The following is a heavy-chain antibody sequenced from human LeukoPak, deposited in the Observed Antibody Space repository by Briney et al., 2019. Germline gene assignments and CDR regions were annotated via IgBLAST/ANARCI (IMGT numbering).Heavy chain of an antibody. CDR1: GFTFTSSA. CDR2: IVVGSGNT. J-gene: IGHJ4*02. CDR3: AVVAPLRVTTWGFSY. Sequence: ASVTVSCKASGFTFTSSAVQWVRQARGQRLEWIGWIVVGSGNTNYAQKFQERVTITRDMSTSTAYMELSSLRSEDTAVYYCAVVAPLRVTTWGFSYWGQGTLVTVSS. V-gene: IGHV1-58*01. D-gene: IGHD4-17*01.